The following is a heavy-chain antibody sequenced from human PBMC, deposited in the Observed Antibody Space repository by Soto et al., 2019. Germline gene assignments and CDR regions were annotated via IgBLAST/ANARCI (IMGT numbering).Heavy chain of an antibody. J-gene: IGHJ6*02. CDR3: SRQYCSDSTCYYYNGMDV. CDR1: GFTFSYYS. V-gene: IGHV3-30-3*01. D-gene: IGHD2-15*01. Sequence: SLRLSWAASGFTFSYYSIHWVRQAPGKGLEWVAVVSYDGNIEYYADSVKGRFSISRDNSKDTLNLQMDNLRVEDTAVYFCSRQYCSDSTCYYYNGMDVWGHGTKVTVSS. CDR2: VSYDGNIE.